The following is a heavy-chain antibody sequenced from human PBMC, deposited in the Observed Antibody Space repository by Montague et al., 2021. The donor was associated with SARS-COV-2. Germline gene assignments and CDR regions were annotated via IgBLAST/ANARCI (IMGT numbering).Heavy chain of an antibody. CDR3: TTVSSSITIFGVVITELYFDY. D-gene: IGHD3-3*01. J-gene: IGHJ4*02. Sequence: SLRLSCAASGFTFSHAWMSWVRQAPGKGLEWVGRIKSKTDGGTTXXASPVKGRFTISRDDSKNTLYLQMNSLKTEDTAVYYCTTVSSSITIFGVVITELYFDYWGQGTLVTVSS. CDR1: GFTFSHAW. CDR2: IKSKTDGGTT. V-gene: IGHV3-15*01.